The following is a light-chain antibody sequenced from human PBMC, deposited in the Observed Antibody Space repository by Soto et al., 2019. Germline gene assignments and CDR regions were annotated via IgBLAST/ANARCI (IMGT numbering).Light chain of an antibody. Sequence: DIQMTQSPPSLSAFVGDRVTITCRASQDINSYLNWYQQKPGKAPKLLIFAASSLHSGVPSRFSGSGSGTDFILTINSLQPEDSATYYCQETYSTSPTFGGGTKVEI. V-gene: IGKV1-39*01. CDR3: QETYSTSPT. CDR1: QDINSY. J-gene: IGKJ4*01. CDR2: AAS.